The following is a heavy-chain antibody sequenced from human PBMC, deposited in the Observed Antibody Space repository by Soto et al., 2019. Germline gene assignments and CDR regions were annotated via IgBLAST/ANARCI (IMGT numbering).Heavy chain of an antibody. CDR1: GFTFSTYG. V-gene: IGHV3-33*01. CDR3: ASSPAGYSYGYGADY. Sequence: QVQLVESGGGVVQPGRSLRLSCAASGFTFSTYGMHWVRQAPGKGLEWVAVIWYDGSNKYYADSVKGRFTISRDNSKNTLYLQMNSLRAEDTAVYYCASSPAGYSYGYGADYWGQGTLVTVSS. J-gene: IGHJ4*02. CDR2: IWYDGSNK. D-gene: IGHD5-18*01.